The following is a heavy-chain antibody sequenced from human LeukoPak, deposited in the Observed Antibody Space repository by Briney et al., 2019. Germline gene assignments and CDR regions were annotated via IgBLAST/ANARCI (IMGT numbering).Heavy chain of an antibody. CDR3: ARARIVATIFHYFDY. CDR1: GYTFSSYG. Sequence: ASVKVSCKASGYTFSSYGISWVRQAPGQGLECMGWITVYSGNTNYAQKVQGRVTMTTDTSTSTAYMELRSLRSDDTAVYYCARARIVATIFHYFDYWGQGTLVTVSS. CDR2: ITVYSGNT. V-gene: IGHV1-18*01. D-gene: IGHD5-12*01. J-gene: IGHJ4*02.